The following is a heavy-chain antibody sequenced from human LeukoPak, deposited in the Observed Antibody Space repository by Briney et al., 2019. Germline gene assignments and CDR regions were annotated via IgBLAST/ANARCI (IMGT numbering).Heavy chain of an antibody. D-gene: IGHD2-15*01. CDR1: GYSFTDYW. CDR2: IFPGDSET. V-gene: IGHV5-51*01. J-gene: IGHJ6*03. CDR3: ARRLCGVSCYPDEGYMDV. Sequence: GESLNISCQGSGYSFTDYWFAWVGQMPGKGLGWIGIIFPGDSETRYSPSFQGQVTISADKSLSTAYLQWSSLKASDSAVYYCARRLCGVSCYPDEGYMDVWGKGTTVTVSS.